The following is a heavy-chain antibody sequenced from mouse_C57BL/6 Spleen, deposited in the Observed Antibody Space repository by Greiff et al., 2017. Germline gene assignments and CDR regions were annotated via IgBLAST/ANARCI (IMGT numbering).Heavy chain of an antibody. CDR1: GYTFTSYW. J-gene: IGHJ2*01. Sequence: QVQLQQPGAELVKPGASVKLSCKASGYTFTSYWMHWVKQRPGQGLEWIGMIHPNSGSTNYNEKFKSKATLTVDKSSSTAYMQRSSLTSEDSAVYYCAREPGTGYFDYWGQGTTLTVSS. CDR3: AREPGTGYFDY. V-gene: IGHV1-64*01. D-gene: IGHD4-1*01. CDR2: IHPNSGST.